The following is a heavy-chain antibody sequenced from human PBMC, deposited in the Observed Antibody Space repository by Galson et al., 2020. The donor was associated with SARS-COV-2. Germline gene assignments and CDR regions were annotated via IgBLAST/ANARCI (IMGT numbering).Heavy chain of an antibody. CDR3: VKDQWKRTTANWFDS. Sequence: GGSLRLSCAASGFIFDDYTMHWVRQPPGRGLEWISFIRWDGGSTYYADSVKGRFTISRDNSKNSLYLQMSSLRAEDSAFYYCVKDQWKRTTANWFDSWGQGALVTVSS. D-gene: IGHD6-19*01. CDR2: IRWDGGST. J-gene: IGHJ5*01. V-gene: IGHV3-43*01. CDR1: GFIFDDYT.